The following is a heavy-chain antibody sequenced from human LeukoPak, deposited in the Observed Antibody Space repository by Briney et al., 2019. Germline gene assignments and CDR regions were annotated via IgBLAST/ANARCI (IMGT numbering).Heavy chain of an antibody. D-gene: IGHD3-10*01. V-gene: IGHV4-34*01. CDR1: GGSFSGYY. J-gene: IGHJ4*02. CDR2: INHSGST. Sequence: SETLSLTCAVYGGSFSGYYWSWIRQPPGKGLEWIGEINHSGSTNYNPSLKSRVTISVDTSKNQFSLKLSSVTAADTAVYYCASCHNYCGSGSYYPFDYWGQGTLVTVSS. CDR3: ASCHNYCGSGSYYPFDY.